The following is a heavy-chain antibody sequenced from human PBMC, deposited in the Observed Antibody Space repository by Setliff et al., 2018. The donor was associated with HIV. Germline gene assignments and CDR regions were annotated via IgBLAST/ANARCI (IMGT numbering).Heavy chain of an antibody. Sequence: GASVKVSCKASGYTFTSYGISWVRRAPGQGLEWMGWISAYNGNTNYAQTLQGRVTMTTDTSTSTAYMELRSLRSDDTAVYYCARDDYSDYYYGMDVWGQGTTVTVSS. CDR1: GYTFTSYG. J-gene: IGHJ6*02. D-gene: IGHD4-4*01. V-gene: IGHV1-18*01. CDR3: ARDDYSDYYYGMDV. CDR2: ISAYNGNT.